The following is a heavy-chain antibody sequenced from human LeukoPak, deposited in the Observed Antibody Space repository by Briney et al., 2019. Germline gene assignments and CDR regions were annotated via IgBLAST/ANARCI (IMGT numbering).Heavy chain of an antibody. CDR1: GFTFSSYD. D-gene: IGHD3-10*01. CDR3: VRGSGSYYDFDY. CDR2: IGPTGDT. V-gene: IGHV3-13*04. J-gene: IGHJ4*02. Sequence: PGGSLRLSCAASGFTFSSYDMHWVRQTTGKGLEWVSAIGPTGDTYYPGSVKGRFTISRENAKNSLYLQMNSLRAGDTAVYYCVRGSGSYYDFDYWGQGTLGTVSS.